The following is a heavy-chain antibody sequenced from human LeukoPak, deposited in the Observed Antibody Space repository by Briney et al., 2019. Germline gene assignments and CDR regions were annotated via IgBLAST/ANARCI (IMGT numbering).Heavy chain of an antibody. CDR2: IYHSGGT. J-gene: IGHJ4*02. CDR3: ARLRYSSGWYYFDY. Sequence: SETLSLTCAVSGYSISSGYYWGWIRQPPGKGLEWIGSIYHSGGTYYNPSLKSRVTISVDTSKNQFSLKLSSVTAADTAVYYCARLRYSSGWYYFDYWGQGTLVTVSS. CDR1: GYSISSGYY. V-gene: IGHV4-38-2*01. D-gene: IGHD6-19*01.